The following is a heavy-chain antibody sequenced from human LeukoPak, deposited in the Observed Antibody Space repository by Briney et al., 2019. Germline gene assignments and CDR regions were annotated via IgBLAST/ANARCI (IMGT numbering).Heavy chain of an antibody. V-gene: IGHV2-70*11. J-gene: IGHJ4*02. CDR3: VGVNYYDTSLGFA. D-gene: IGHD3-22*01. CDR1: GFSLSTRGMC. CDR2: IDWDDDK. Sequence: SGPTLVNPTQTLTLTCTFSGFSLSTRGMCVSWIRQPPGKALEWLARIDWDDDKYYSTSLKTRLTISKDTSKNLVVLTVTNMDPVDTATYYCVGVNYYDTSLGFAWGQGTLVTVSS.